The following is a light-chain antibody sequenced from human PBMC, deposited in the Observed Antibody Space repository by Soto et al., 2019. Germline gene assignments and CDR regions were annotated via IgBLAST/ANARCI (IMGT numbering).Light chain of an antibody. Sequence: DIQLTQSPSFLSASVGDRVTITCRASQGISSYVAWYQQKPGKAPKVLIYAATTMNSGVPSRFSGSGSGTEFTLTISSLQLEDFATYHCQQVKNYPLTFGGGTRVEIK. CDR2: AAT. CDR3: QQVKNYPLT. J-gene: IGKJ4*01. V-gene: IGKV1-9*01. CDR1: QGISSY.